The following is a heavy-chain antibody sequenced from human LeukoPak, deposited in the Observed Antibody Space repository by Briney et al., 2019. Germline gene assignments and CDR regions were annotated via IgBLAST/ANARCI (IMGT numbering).Heavy chain of an antibody. D-gene: IGHD6-13*01. CDR3: ARVIRAAPGKGYFDY. J-gene: IGHJ4*02. Sequence: QPGGSLRLSCAASGFTFSSYAMSWVRQAPGKGLEWASSISGSGGSTYHADSVKGRFTISRDSSKNTLYLQMNSLRAEDTAIYYCARVIRAAPGKGYFDYWGQGTLVTVSS. V-gene: IGHV3-23*01. CDR2: ISGSGGST. CDR1: GFTFSSYA.